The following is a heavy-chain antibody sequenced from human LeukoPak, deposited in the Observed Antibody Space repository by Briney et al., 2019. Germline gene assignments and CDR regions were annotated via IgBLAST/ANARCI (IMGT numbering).Heavy chain of an antibody. J-gene: IGHJ4*02. Sequence: GGSLRLSCAVSGFTFSNYWMSWVRQAPGKGLEWVAIIKQDGSEKYYVDSVKGRFTISRDNAKNSLYLQMNSLRAEDTAVYYCARDNIVGATYWGQGTLVTVSS. V-gene: IGHV3-7*01. CDR3: ARDNIVGATY. CDR1: GFTFSNYW. D-gene: IGHD1-26*01. CDR2: IKQDGSEK.